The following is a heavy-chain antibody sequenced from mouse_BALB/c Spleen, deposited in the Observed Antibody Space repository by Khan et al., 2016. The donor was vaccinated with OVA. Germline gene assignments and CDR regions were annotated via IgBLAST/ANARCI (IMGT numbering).Heavy chain of an antibody. CDR3: ARNYDYDEGLAY. V-gene: IGHV2-2*02. J-gene: IGHJ3*01. Sequence: QVQLKQSGPGLVQPSQSLSITCTVSGFSLTTYGVHWVRQSPGKGLEWLGVIWSGGTTDYSAAFISRLSITKDNSKSQVFFKMNSLQANDTAIYYCARNYDYDEGLAYWGKGTLVTVSA. CDR1: GFSLTTYG. D-gene: IGHD2-4*01. CDR2: IWSGGTT.